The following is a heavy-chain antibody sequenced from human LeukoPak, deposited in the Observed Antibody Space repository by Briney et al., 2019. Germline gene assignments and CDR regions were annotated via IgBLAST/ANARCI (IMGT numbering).Heavy chain of an antibody. CDR3: TRHWSTGNSFYRFDF. Sequence: SETLSLTCTISGDSINNHWSWLRQPPGSKLEWIGYFYYSGVTNYNPSLKSRVTMSLDTSKKQFSLKLNSVTAADTAVYYCTRHWSTGNSFYRFDFWGQGTLVTVSS. CDR1: GDSINNH. V-gene: IGHV4-59*08. CDR2: FYYSGVT. J-gene: IGHJ4*02. D-gene: IGHD4-23*01.